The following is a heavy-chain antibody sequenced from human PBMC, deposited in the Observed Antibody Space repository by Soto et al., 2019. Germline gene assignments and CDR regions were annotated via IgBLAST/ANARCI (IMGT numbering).Heavy chain of an antibody. CDR2: IYYSGST. V-gene: IGHV4-59*08. Sequence: PSETLSLTCTVSGGSISSYYWSWIRQPPGKGLEWIGYIYYSGSTNYNPSLKSRVTISVDTSKNQFSLKLSSVTAADTAVYYCARHGGYQPLYYWDYWGQGTLVTVS. CDR3: ARHGGYQPLYYWDY. J-gene: IGHJ4*02. D-gene: IGHD2-2*01. CDR1: GGSISSYY.